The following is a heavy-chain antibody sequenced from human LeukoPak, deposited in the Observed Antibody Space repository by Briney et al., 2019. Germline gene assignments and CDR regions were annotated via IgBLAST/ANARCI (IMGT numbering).Heavy chain of an antibody. CDR3: AKDITPMTTVTHGFDP. Sequence: AGGSLRLSCAASGFTFDDYTMHWVRQAPGKGLEWVSLISWDGGSTYYADSVKGRFTISRDNSKNSLYLQMNSLRTEDTALYYCAKDITPMTTVTHGFDPWGQGTLVTVSS. J-gene: IGHJ5*02. D-gene: IGHD4-17*01. CDR1: GFTFDDYT. V-gene: IGHV3-43*01. CDR2: ISWDGGST.